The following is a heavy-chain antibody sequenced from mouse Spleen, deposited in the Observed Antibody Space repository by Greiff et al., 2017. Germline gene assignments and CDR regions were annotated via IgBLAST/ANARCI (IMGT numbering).Heavy chain of an antibody. J-gene: IGHJ4*01. CDR1: GFNIKNTY. Sequence: VQLKQSVAELVRPGASVKLSCTASGFNIKNTYMHWVKQRPEQGLEWIGRIDPANGNTKYAPKFQGKATITADTSSNTAYLQLSSLTSEDTAIYYCARAIYDGYYVPRFGAMDYWGQGTSVTVSS. V-gene: IGHV14-3*01. CDR3: ARAIYDGYYVPRFGAMDY. D-gene: IGHD2-3*01. CDR2: IDPANGNT.